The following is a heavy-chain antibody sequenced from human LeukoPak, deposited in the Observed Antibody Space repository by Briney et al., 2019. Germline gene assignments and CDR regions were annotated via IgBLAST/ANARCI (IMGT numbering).Heavy chain of an antibody. V-gene: IGHV4-34*01. CDR3: ARLRRSRGDY. CDR2: INHSGST. D-gene: IGHD3-10*01. J-gene: IGHJ4*02. Sequence: GSLRLSCAASGFTFSDYYMSWIRRAPGKGLEWIGEINHSGSTNYNPSLKSRVTISVDTSKNQFSLKLGSVTAADTAVYYCARLRRSRGDYWGQGTLVTVSS. CDR1: GFTFSDYY.